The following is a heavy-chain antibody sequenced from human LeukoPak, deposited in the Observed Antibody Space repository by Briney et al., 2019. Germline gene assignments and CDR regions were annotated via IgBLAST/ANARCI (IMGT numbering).Heavy chain of an antibody. Sequence: GGSLRLSCAASGLTFSSYAMSWVRQAPGKGLEWVSAISGSGGSTYYADSVKGRFTISRDNSKNTLYLQMNSLRAEDTAVYYCAKDPDVLLWFGEQKSFDYWGQGTLVTVSS. CDR2: ISGSGGST. J-gene: IGHJ4*02. D-gene: IGHD3-10*01. CDR1: GLTFSSYA. CDR3: AKDPDVLLWFGEQKSFDY. V-gene: IGHV3-23*01.